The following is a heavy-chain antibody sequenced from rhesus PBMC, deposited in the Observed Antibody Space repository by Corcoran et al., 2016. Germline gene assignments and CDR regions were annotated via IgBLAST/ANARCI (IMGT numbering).Heavy chain of an antibody. D-gene: IGHD1-44*02. Sequence: QLQLQESGPGLVKPSETLSVTCAVSGGSISSSYWSWIRQAPGKGLEWIGYIYGSGSSTNYNPSLKSRVTLSVDTSTNQLSLNLSSVTTADTAVYYCAREGGFWGQGALVTVSS. CDR2: IYGSGSST. J-gene: IGHJ1*01. V-gene: IGHV4-169*02. CDR3: AREGGF. CDR1: GGSISSSY.